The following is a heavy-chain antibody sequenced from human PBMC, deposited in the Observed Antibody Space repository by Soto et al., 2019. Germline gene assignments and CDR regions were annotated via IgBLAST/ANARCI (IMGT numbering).Heavy chain of an antibody. CDR3: ASNSYGYTVYDY. J-gene: IGHJ4*02. CDR1: GGSISSYY. D-gene: IGHD5-18*01. V-gene: IGHV4-59*08. Sequence: SETLSLTCTVSGGSISSYYWSWIRQPPGKGLEWIGYIYYSGSTNYNPSLKSRVTISVDTSKNQFSLKLSSVTAADTAVYYCASNSYGYTVYDYWGQGTLVTVSS. CDR2: IYYSGST.